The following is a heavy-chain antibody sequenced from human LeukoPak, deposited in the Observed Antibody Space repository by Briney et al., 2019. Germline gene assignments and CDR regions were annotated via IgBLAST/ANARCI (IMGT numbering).Heavy chain of an antibody. CDR3: ARAGVDTSGYYYQGFDY. Sequence: GGSLRLYCAASGFTFSSYWMSWVRQAPGKGLEWVANTKQDGSEKYYVDSVKGRFTISRDNAKNSLYLQMNSLRAEDTAVYYCARAGVDTSGYYYQGFDYWGQGTLVTVSS. CDR2: TKQDGSEK. D-gene: IGHD3-3*01. J-gene: IGHJ4*02. CDR1: GFTFSSYW. V-gene: IGHV3-7*01.